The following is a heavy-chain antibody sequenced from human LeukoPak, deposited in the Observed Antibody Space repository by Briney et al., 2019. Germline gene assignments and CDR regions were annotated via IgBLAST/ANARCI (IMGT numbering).Heavy chain of an antibody. V-gene: IGHV1-69*05. CDR3: ARDSVEGSSWYGYYYYYYMDV. J-gene: IGHJ6*03. CDR2: IISIFGTA. D-gene: IGHD6-13*01. CDR1: GGTFSSYA. Sequence: SVKVSCKASGGTFSSYAISWVRQAPGQGLEWMGGIISIFGTANYAQKFQGRVTITTDESTSTAYMELSSLRSEDTAVYYCARDSVEGSSWYGYYYYYYMDVWGKGTTVTVSS.